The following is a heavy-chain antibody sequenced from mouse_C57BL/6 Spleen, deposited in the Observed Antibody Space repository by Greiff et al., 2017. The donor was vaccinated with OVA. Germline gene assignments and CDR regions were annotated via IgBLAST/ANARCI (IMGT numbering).Heavy chain of an antibody. CDR2: ISDGGSYT. V-gene: IGHV5-4*03. J-gene: IGHJ1*03. CDR3: ASVGKILVQGYWYCDV. D-gene: IGHD5-1-1*01. Sequence: EVMLVESGGGLVKPGGSLKLSCAASGFTFSSYALSWVRQTPEKRLEWVATISDGGSYTYYPDNVQGRFTLSSDNAKNNLYLQMSHLKSEDTAMYYCASVGKILVQGYWYCDVWGTGTTVTVSS. CDR1: GFTFSSYA.